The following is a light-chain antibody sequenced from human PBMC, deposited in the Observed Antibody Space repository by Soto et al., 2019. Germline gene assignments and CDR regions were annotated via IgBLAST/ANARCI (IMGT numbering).Light chain of an antibody. V-gene: IGKV3-15*01. Sequence: EIVMTQSPATLSVSPGERVTLSCRASQSVSSNLVWYQQKIGQAPRLLIYDASIRATGIPARFSGSGSGTEFTLTISSLQSEDFAVYYCQQYNKWPPYTFGQGTKLEIK. J-gene: IGKJ2*01. CDR3: QQYNKWPPYT. CDR2: DAS. CDR1: QSVSSN.